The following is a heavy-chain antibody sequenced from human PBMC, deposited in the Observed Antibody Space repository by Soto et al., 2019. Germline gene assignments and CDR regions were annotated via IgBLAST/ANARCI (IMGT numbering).Heavy chain of an antibody. CDR1: GYTLTELS. Sequence: QVQLVQSGAEVKKPGASVKVSCKVSGYTLTELSMHWVRQAPGKGLEWMGGFDPEDGETIYAQKFQGRVTMTEDTRTXXAYRELSSLRSEDTAVYYCATGRGRSSSWYVWFDPWGQGTLVTVSS. CDR3: ATGRGRSSSWYVWFDP. V-gene: IGHV1-24*01. J-gene: IGHJ5*02. D-gene: IGHD6-13*01. CDR2: FDPEDGET.